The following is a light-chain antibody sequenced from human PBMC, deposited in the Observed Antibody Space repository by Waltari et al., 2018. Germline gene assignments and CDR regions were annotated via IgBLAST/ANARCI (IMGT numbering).Light chain of an antibody. Sequence: DVVMTQSPLSLPVTLGQPAPISCTSSQSLVHSDGNTHLVWFHQRPGQSPRRLIYKVSIRDSEVPDRFSGGGSATDFTLKISRVEAEDVGVYYCMQGTHWPYTFGQGTKLDIK. V-gene: IGKV2-30*02. CDR2: KVS. J-gene: IGKJ2*01. CDR1: QSLVHSDGNTH. CDR3: MQGTHWPYT.